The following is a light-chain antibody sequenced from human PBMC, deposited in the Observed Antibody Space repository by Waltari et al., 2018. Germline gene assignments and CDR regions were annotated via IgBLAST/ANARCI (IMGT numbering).Light chain of an antibody. V-gene: IGKV3-11*01. CDR1: QSVSSY. Sequence: EIVLTQSPATLSLSPGDRATLSCRASQSVSSYLAWYQQKPGQAPRLLIYDASNRATGIPARFRCSGSGTDFTLTISSLEPEDFAVYYCQQRSNWPLTFGGGTKVEIK. CDR2: DAS. CDR3: QQRSNWPLT. J-gene: IGKJ4*01.